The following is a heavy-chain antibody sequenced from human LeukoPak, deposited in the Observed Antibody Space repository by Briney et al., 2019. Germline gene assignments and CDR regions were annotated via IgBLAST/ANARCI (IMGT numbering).Heavy chain of an antibody. J-gene: IGHJ5*02. V-gene: IGHV1-2*06. Sequence: ASVKVSCQASGYTFTGCYMHWVRQAPGQGREWMGRINPNSGGTNYAQKFQGRVTMTRDTSISTAYMELSRLRSDDTAVYYCARNPHHLLWFGESHRRFDPWGQGTLVTVSS. D-gene: IGHD3-10*01. CDR2: INPNSGGT. CDR3: ARNPHHLLWFGESHRRFDP. CDR1: GYTFTGCY.